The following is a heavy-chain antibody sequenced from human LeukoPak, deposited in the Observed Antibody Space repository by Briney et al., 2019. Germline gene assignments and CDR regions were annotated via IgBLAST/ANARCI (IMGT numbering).Heavy chain of an antibody. D-gene: IGHD4-11*01. CDR2: ISYDGSNK. CDR3: AKAFDYSNYDAFDI. V-gene: IGHV3-30*18. CDR1: GFTFSSYG. Sequence: PGGSLRLSCAASGFTFSSYGMHWVRQAPGKGLEWVAVISYDGSNKYYADSVKGRFTISRDNSKNTLYLQMNGLRAEDTAVYYCAKAFDYSNYDAFDIWGQGTMVTVSS. J-gene: IGHJ3*02.